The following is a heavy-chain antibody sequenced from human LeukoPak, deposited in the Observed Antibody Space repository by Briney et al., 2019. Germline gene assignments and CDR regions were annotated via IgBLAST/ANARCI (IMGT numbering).Heavy chain of an antibody. CDR2: MNPNSGNT. J-gene: IGHJ4*02. D-gene: IGHD3-22*01. CDR3: ARGYYYDSSGYRPGFDY. V-gene: IGHV1-8*01. CDR1: GYTFTSYD. Sequence: AASVKVSCKASGYTFTSYDINWVRQAPGQGLEWMGWMNPNSGNTGYAQKFQGRVTMTRNTSISTAYMELSSLRSEDTAVYYCARGYYYDSSGYRPGFDYWGQGTLVTVSS.